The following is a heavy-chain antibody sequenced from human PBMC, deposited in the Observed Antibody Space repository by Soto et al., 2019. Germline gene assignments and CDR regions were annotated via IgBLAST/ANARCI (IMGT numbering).Heavy chain of an antibody. Sequence: PGGSLRLSCAASGFIFRNYAVHWVRQAPGKGLEWVALIWYDGSKKFYADSVQGRFTISRDNSKSTLYLQMNSLRAEDTALYYCAKGRSYYYYGVDVWGQGTTVTVSS. J-gene: IGHJ6*02. CDR1: GFIFRNYA. CDR2: IWYDGSKK. CDR3: AKGRSYYYYGVDV. V-gene: IGHV3-33*06.